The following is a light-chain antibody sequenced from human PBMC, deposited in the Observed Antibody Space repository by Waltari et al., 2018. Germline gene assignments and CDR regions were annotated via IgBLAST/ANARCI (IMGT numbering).Light chain of an antibody. CDR3: QQSYSTRWT. V-gene: IGKV1-39*01. J-gene: IGKJ1*01. Sequence: IQMTQSPSSLSASVGDRVTITCRTSQSIDIYLHWYQQKAGKAPRILIYAATHLQNGVPSRFSGSGSETDFTLTISSLQPEDFATYYCQQSYSTRWTFGQGTVVELK. CDR1: QSIDIY. CDR2: AAT.